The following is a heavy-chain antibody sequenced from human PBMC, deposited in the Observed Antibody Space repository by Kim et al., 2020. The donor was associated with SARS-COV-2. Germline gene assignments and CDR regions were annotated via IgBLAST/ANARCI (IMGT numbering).Heavy chain of an antibody. Sequence: SETLSLTCTVSGGSIGSGDFYWSWIRQPPGKGLEWIGYIYYTGSTYYNPSLKSRLTISLDTSKNQFSLNLSSVTAADTAVYSCARGISSGRTYAYDYWGLGTLVTVSS. CDR3: ARGISSGRTYAYDY. V-gene: IGHV4-30-4*01. CDR2: IYYTGST. CDR1: GGSIGSGDFY. J-gene: IGHJ4*02. D-gene: IGHD3-22*01.